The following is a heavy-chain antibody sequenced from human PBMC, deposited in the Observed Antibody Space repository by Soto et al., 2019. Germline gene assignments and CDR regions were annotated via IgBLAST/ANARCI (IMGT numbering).Heavy chain of an antibody. V-gene: IGHV4-39*01. CDR1: GGSISSSSYY. Sequence: SETLSLTCTVSGGSISSSSYYWGWIRQPPGKGLEWIGSIYYSGSTYYNPSLKRRVTICVHTSKNQFSLKLSSVTAADTAAYYCARLNSPISPSYYYGMDVWGQGTMVTVSS. D-gene: IGHD3-3*02. CDR3: ARLNSPISPSYYYGMDV. J-gene: IGHJ6*02. CDR2: IYYSGST.